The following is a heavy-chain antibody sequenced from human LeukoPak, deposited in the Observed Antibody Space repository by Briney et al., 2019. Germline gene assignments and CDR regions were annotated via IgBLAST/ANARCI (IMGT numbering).Heavy chain of an antibody. J-gene: IGHJ3*02. Sequence: KASETLSLTCTVSGGSISSYYWSWVRQPPVKGLEWIGYIYYSGSTNYNPSLKSRVTISVDTSKNQFSLKLSSVTAADTAVYYCASGTYYDFWSGYPNDAFDIWGQGTMVTVSS. V-gene: IGHV4-59*01. CDR1: GGSISSYY. D-gene: IGHD3-3*01. CDR2: IYYSGST. CDR3: ASGTYYDFWSGYPNDAFDI.